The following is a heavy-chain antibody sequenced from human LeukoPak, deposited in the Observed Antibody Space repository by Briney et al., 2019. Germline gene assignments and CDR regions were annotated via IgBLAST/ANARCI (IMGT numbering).Heavy chain of an antibody. D-gene: IGHD3-16*01. CDR2: ISSSSSYI. CDR3: AGATSDVSYFDY. J-gene: IGHJ4*02. Sequence: GGSLRLSCAASGFTFGSYGLNWVRQAPGKGLEWVSSISSSSSYIYYADSVKDRFTISRDNAKNSLFLQMNSLRAEDTAVYYCAGATSDVSYFDYWGQGTLVTVSS. CDR1: GFTFGSYG. V-gene: IGHV3-21*01.